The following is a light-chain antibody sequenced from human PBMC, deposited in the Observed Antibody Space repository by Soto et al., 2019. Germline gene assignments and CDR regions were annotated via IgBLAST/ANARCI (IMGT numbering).Light chain of an antibody. CDR2: DVS. J-gene: IGLJ1*01. CDR3: CSYAGSYSYV. Sequence: QSVLTQPRSVAGSPGQSVTISCTGTSSDVGGYNYVSWYHQHPGKAPKLMIYDVSKRPSGVPDRFSGSKSGNTASLTISGLQAEDEAEYSCCSYAGSYSYVFGTGTKLTVL. CDR1: SSDVGGYNY. V-gene: IGLV2-11*01.